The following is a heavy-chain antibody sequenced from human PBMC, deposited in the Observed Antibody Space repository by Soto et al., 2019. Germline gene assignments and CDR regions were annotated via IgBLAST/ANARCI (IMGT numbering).Heavy chain of an antibody. CDR3: ARGGIYDYGDYWSLDD. CDR2: INHSGST. Sequence: QVQLQQWGAGLLKPSETLSLTCAVYGGSFSGYYWSWLRQPPGKGLEWIGEINHSGSTNYNPSLKSRVTISVDTSKNQVSLKLSAVTAADTAVYYCARGGIYDYGDYWSLDDWGQGTLVTVSS. CDR1: GGSFSGYY. V-gene: IGHV4-34*01. D-gene: IGHD4-17*01. J-gene: IGHJ4*02.